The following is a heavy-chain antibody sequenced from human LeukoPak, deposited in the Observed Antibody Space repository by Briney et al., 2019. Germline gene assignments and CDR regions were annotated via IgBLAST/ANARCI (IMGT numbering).Heavy chain of an antibody. CDR2: INPNSGGT. J-gene: IGHJ4*02. CDR3: AREYQLLGFDY. D-gene: IGHD2-2*01. Sequence: ASVKVSCEASGYTFTDFYMLWVRQAPGQGLEWMGWINPNSGGTDYAQKFQGRVTMTRDTSTSTAYMELSRLRSDDTAVYYCAREYQLLGFDYWGQGALVTVSS. V-gene: IGHV1-2*02. CDR1: GYTFTDFY.